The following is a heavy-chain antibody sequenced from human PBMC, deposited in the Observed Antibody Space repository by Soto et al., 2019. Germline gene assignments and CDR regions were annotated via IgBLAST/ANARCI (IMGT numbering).Heavy chain of an antibody. CDR1: GGSFSGYY. V-gene: IGHV4-34*01. D-gene: IGHD6-6*01. CDR2: INHSGST. CDR3: ARTSRFNY. Sequence: QVQLQQWGAGLLKPSETLSLTCAVYGGSFSGYYWSWIRQPPGKGLEWIGEINHSGSTHYNPSLKSRFTISVDTSKNQFSLKLSSVTAADTAVYYCARTSRFNYWGQGTLVTVSS. J-gene: IGHJ4*02.